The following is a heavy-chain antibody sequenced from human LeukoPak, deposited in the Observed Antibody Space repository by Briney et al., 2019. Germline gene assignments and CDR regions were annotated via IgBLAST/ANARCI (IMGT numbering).Heavy chain of an antibody. CDR1: GGSFSGYY. D-gene: IGHD3-22*01. CDR2: INHSGST. Sequence: SETLSLTCAVYGGSFSGYYWSWIRQPPGKGLEWIGEINHSGSTNYNPSLKSRVTISVGTSKNQFSLKLSSVTAADTAVYYCARQSYYYDSSGYRDWGQGTLVTVSS. J-gene: IGHJ4*02. CDR3: ARQSYYYDSSGYRD. V-gene: IGHV4-34*01.